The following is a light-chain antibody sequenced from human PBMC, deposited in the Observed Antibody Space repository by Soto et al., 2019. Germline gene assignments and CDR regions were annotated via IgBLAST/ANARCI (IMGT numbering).Light chain of an antibody. CDR3: QHRMNWPLT. J-gene: IGKJ5*01. CDR2: DAS. Sequence: EIVMTQSPDTLSVSPGERATLTCRAGQGVTTNFAWYQQKSGQSPRLLIYDASNRATGIPARFSGSGSGTDFTLTISSLEPEDFAVYYCQHRMNWPLTLGQGTRLEIK. CDR1: QGVTTN. V-gene: IGKV3-11*01.